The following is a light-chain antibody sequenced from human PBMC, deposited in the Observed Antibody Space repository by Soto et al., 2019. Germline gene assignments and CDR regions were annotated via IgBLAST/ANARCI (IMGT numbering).Light chain of an antibody. CDR2: DAS. CDR3: QQYNNWPLT. J-gene: IGKJ4*01. V-gene: IGKV3-15*01. CDR1: QSVTST. Sequence: IVMTQSPATLSVSPGERATLSCRASQSVTSTLAWYQQKPGQTPRLLIYDASTRATGIPARFSGSGSGTEFTLTISSLQSEDFAVYYCQQYNNWPLTFGGGTKVDI.